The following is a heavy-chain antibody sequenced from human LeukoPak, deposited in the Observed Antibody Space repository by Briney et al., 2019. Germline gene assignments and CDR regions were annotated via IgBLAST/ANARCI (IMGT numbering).Heavy chain of an antibody. J-gene: IGHJ5*02. CDR2: INHSGST. Sequence: SETLSLTCAVYGGSFSGYYWSWIRQPPVKGLEWIGEINHSGSTNYNPSLKSRVTISVDTSKNQFSLKLSSVTAADTAVYYCARLSGRLAASPFSFRFDPWGQGTLVTVSS. D-gene: IGHD6-6*01. CDR1: GGSFSGYY. CDR3: ARLSGRLAASPFSFRFDP. V-gene: IGHV4-34*01.